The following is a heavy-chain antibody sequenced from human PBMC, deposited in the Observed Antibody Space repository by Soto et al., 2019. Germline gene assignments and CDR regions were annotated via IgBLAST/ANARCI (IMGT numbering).Heavy chain of an antibody. CDR1: GYTFTSYA. Sequence: ASGKVSCKASGYTFTSYAMDWVRQAPGRRPEVMGWINAGNGNTKYSQKVQGRGTITRATSASTAYMELSSLRSEDTAVYYCARSYYDSSGDPSYYYWGQGTLVTVSS. J-gene: IGHJ4*02. CDR2: INAGNGNT. V-gene: IGHV1-3*01. CDR3: ARSYYDSSGDPSYYY. D-gene: IGHD3-22*01.